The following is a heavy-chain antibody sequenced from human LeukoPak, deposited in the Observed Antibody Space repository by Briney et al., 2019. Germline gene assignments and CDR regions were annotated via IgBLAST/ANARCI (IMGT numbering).Heavy chain of an antibody. D-gene: IGHD6-19*01. CDR2: INHSGNT. Sequence: SETLSLTCAVYGGSFSGYYWSWIRQPPGKGLEWIGEINHSGNTNYNPSLKSRVTISVDTSKNQFSLKLSSVTAADTAVYYCASTDPPEAVAEYYYGMDVWAKGPRSPSP. J-gene: IGHJ6*02. CDR3: ASTDPPEAVAEYYYGMDV. V-gene: IGHV4-34*01. CDR1: GGSFSGYY.